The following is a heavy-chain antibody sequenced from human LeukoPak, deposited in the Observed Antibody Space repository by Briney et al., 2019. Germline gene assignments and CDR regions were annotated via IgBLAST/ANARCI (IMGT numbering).Heavy chain of an antibody. CDR2: ISSSGDTT. CDR3: ARVGPDCTSTRCYFWFDY. D-gene: IGHD2-2*01. V-gene: IGHV3-48*03. CDR1: GFTFSSYE. J-gene: IGHJ4*02. Sequence: GGSLRLSCTPSGFTFSSYEMNWVRQAPGKGLEWVSYISSSGDTTYYADSVKGRFTISRDNAKNSLYLQMNSLRAEDTAIYYCARVGPDCTSTRCYFWFDYWGQGALVTVSS.